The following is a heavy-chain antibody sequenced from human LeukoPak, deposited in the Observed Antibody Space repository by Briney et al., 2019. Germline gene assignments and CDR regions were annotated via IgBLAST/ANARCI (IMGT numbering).Heavy chain of an antibody. Sequence: SETLSLTCAVYGASFSGYYWSWIRQPPGKGLEWIGEINHSGSTNYNPSLKSRVTISVDTSKNQFSLKLSSVTAADTAVYYCATLDPYYYYMDVWGKGTTVTVSS. J-gene: IGHJ6*03. CDR3: ATLDPYYYYMDV. CDR2: INHSGST. CDR1: GASFSGYY. V-gene: IGHV4-34*01.